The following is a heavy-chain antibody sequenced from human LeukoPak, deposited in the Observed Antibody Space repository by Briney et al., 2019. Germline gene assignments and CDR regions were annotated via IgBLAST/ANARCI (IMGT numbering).Heavy chain of an antibody. Sequence: GGSLRLSCAASGFTFSSYAMSWVRQAPGKGLEWVSAISGSGGSTYYADSVKGRFTISRDNSKNTLYLQMNSLRAEDTAVYYCAKAYVLRYFACLFPLDYWGQGTLVTVSS. CDR2: ISGSGGST. J-gene: IGHJ4*02. V-gene: IGHV3-23*01. CDR3: AKAYVLRYFACLFPLDY. CDR1: GFTFSSYA. D-gene: IGHD3-9*01.